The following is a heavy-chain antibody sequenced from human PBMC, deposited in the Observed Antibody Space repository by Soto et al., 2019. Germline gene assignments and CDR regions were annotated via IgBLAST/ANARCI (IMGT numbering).Heavy chain of an antibody. J-gene: IGHJ6*02. D-gene: IGHD3-3*01. CDR3: EVVIIGPHYYGMDV. V-gene: IGHV3-49*05. Sequence: EVQLVESGGGLVKPGRSLRLSCTASGFTFGDYAMSWFRQAPGKGLEWVGFIRSKAYGGTTEYAASVKGRFTISRDDSKSIAYLQMNSLKTEDTAVYYCEVVIIGPHYYGMDVWGQGTTVTVSS. CDR2: IRSKAYGGTT. CDR1: GFTFGDYA.